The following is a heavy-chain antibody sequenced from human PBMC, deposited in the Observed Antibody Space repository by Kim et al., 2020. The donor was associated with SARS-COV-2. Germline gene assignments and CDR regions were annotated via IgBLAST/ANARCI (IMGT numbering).Heavy chain of an antibody. J-gene: IGHJ4*02. D-gene: IGHD3-3*01. V-gene: IGHV3-49*04. CDR3: TRSTHLRIFGEAFGFDY. CDR1: GFKFGDSA. CDR2: ISGKYYGGTA. Sequence: GGSLRLSCATSGFKFGDSAIHWVRKAPGKGLEWVGFISGKYYGGTADYAGYVKVRFFISRDDSTGTAYLQLTSLKSEDIGVYFCTRSTHLRIFGEAFGFDYWGQGTLVTVSP.